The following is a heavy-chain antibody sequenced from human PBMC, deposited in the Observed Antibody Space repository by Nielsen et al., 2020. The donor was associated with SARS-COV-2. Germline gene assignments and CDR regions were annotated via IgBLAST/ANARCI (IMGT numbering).Heavy chain of an antibody. CDR1: DGSISSSSYF. V-gene: IGHV4-39*01. Sequence: SETLSLTCTVSDGSISSSSYFWDWIRQPPGKGLEWIGSIFYRGSTYCNPSLKGRVAVSVDTSKNQFSLKLTPVTAADTAVYYCASCPEYSSSSVNWLDPWGQGTLVTVSS. D-gene: IGHD6-6*01. CDR3: ASCPEYSSSSVNWLDP. CDR2: IFYRGST. J-gene: IGHJ5*02.